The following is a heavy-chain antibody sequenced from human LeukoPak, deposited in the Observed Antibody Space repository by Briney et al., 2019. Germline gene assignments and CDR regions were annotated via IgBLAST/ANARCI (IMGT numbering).Heavy chain of an antibody. Sequence: SGGSLRLSCAASGFTFSSYWMSWVRQAPGKGLEWVANIKQDGSEKYYVDSVKGRFTISRDNAKNSLYLQMNSLRAEDTAVYNCAREVIAVAGAFDYWGQGTLVTVSS. CDR1: GFTFSSYW. CDR3: AREVIAVAGAFDY. V-gene: IGHV3-7*01. D-gene: IGHD6-19*01. J-gene: IGHJ4*02. CDR2: IKQDGSEK.